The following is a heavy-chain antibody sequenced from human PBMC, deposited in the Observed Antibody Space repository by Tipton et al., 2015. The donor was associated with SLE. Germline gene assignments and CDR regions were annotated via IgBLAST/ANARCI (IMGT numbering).Heavy chain of an antibody. D-gene: IGHD6-13*01. CDR2: ISGSSSYI. J-gene: IGHJ4*02. V-gene: IGHV3-21*01. Sequence: LSLTCAVSGGSISSSNWWSWVRQPPGKGLEWVSSISGSSSYIYYADSVKGRFTISRDNAKNSLYLQMNSLRAEDTAVYYCARADSSSWYVDYWGQGTLVTVSS. CDR3: ARADSSSWYVDY. CDR1: GGSISSSN.